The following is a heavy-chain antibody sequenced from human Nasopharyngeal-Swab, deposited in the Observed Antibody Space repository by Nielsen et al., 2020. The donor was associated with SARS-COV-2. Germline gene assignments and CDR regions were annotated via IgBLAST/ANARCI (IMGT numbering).Heavy chain of an antibody. V-gene: IGHV1-46*01. D-gene: IGHD2-2*01. CDR1: GYTFTGYY. CDR2: INPSGGST. J-gene: IGHJ4*02. Sequence: ASVKVSCKASGYTFTGYYMHWVRQAPGQGLEWMGIINPSGGSTSYAQKFQGRVTMTRDTSTSTVYMELSSLRSEDTAVYYCARGYCSSTSCYYFDYWGQGTLVTVSS. CDR3: ARGYCSSTSCYYFDY.